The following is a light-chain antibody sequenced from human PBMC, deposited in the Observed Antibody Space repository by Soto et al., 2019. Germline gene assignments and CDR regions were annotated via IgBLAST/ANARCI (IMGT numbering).Light chain of an antibody. CDR1: SSNIGSNL. J-gene: IGLJ2*01. V-gene: IGLV1-47*02. Sequence: QPVLTQPPSTSGTPGQRVTISCSGSSSNIGSNLVSWYQLVPGTATQLLIDGNEERPAGVPGRFSGSKSGTSSSLAISGLHADDEADYYWAAWDGLLRGVLFGGGTKLTVL. CDR2: GNE. CDR3: AAWDGLLRGVL.